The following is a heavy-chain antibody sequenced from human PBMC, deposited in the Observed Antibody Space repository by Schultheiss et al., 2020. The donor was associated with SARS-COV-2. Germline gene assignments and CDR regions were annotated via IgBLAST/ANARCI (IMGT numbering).Heavy chain of an antibody. J-gene: IGHJ5*02. CDR1: GYTFTGYY. CDR3: ARLGTGSKHTLPEWFYDVRPGNWFDP. Sequence: ASVKVSCKASGYTFTGYYMHWVRQAPGQGLEWMGWINPNSGGTNYAQKFQGRVTMTRDTSISTAYMELSRLRSDDTAVYYCARLGTGSKHTLPEWFYDVRPGNWFDPWGQGTLVTVSS. D-gene: IGHD3-3*01. V-gene: IGHV1-2*02. CDR2: INPNSGGT.